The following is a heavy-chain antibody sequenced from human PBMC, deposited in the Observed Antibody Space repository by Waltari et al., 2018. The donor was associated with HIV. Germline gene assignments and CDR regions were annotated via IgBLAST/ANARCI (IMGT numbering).Heavy chain of an antibody. J-gene: IGHJ4*02. Sequence: EVKLVKSGGGLVQPGGSMRLSCAASGFNFSSYEMNWDRQAPGKGLECVSYMSSSGSTIYYADSVKVRFTISRDNAKNSLYLQMNSLRAEDTAVYYCARGVGFGSSVDYWGQGTLVTVSS. V-gene: IGHV3-48*03. CDR2: MSSSGSTI. CDR3: ARGVGFGSSVDY. D-gene: IGHD3-10*01. CDR1: GFNFSSYE.